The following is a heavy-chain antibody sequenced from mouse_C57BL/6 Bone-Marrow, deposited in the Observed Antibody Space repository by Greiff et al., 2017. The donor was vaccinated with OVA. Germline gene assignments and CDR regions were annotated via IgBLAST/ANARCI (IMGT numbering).Heavy chain of an antibody. V-gene: IGHV1-59*01. D-gene: IGHD2-4*01. CDR1: GYTFTSYW. Sequence: QVQLQQPGAELVRPGTSVKLSCKASGYTFTSYWMHLVKQRPGQGLEWIGVIDPSDSYTNYNQKFKGKATLTVDTSSSTAYMQLSSLTSEDSAVYYCAVYDYLFAYWGQGTLVTVSA. CDR2: IDPSDSYT. CDR3: AVYDYLFAY. J-gene: IGHJ3*01.